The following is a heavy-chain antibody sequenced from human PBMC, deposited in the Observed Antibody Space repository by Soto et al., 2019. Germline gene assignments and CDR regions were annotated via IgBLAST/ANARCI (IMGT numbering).Heavy chain of an antibody. D-gene: IGHD3-10*01. CDR2: IDWDDDK. Sequence: GSGPTLVNPTQTLTLTCTFSGFSLSTSGMRVSWIRQPPGKALEWLARIDWDDDKFYSTSLKTRLTISKDTSKNQVVLTMTNMDPVDTATYYCARTYYGSGSLLFDYWGQGTLVTVSS. CDR3: ARTYYGSGSLLFDY. J-gene: IGHJ4*02. CDR1: GFSLSTSGMR. V-gene: IGHV2-70*04.